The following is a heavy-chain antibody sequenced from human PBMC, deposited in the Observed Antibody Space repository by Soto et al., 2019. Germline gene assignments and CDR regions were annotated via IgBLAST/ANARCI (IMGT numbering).Heavy chain of an antibody. CDR2: IKQDGSEK. J-gene: IGHJ3*02. CDR1: AFTFSSYW. Sequence: GGSLRLSCAASAFTFSSYWMSWVRQAPGKGLEWVANIKQDGSEKYYVGSVKGRFTISRDNAKNSLYLQMNSLRAEDTAVYYCARDLFEAARRGEYAFDIWGQGTMVTVS. D-gene: IGHD3-16*01. V-gene: IGHV3-7*03. CDR3: ARDLFEAARRGEYAFDI.